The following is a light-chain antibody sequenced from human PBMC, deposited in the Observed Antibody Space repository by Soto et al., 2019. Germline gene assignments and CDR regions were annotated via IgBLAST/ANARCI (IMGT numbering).Light chain of an antibody. V-gene: IGKV4-1*01. CDR2: WAS. J-gene: IGKJ1*01. Sequence: DIVMTQSPDSLAVSLGERATINCKSSQSVLYSSNNKNYLAWYQQKPGQPPKLLIYWASTRESGVPARFSGSGSGTEFTLTISSLQAEDVAVYYCQQYDKWPRTFGQGTKVEIK. CDR1: QSVLYSSNNKNY. CDR3: QQYDKWPRT.